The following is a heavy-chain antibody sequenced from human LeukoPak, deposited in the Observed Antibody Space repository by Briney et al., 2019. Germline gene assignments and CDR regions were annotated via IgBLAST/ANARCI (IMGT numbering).Heavy chain of an antibody. D-gene: IGHD2-8*01. J-gene: IGHJ5*02. Sequence: SETLSLTCAVYGGSFSGYYWSWIRQPPGKGLEWIGEINHSGGTNYNPSLKSRVTISVDTSKNQFSLKLSSVTAADTAVYYCARGRRSVLMVYAKYNWFDPWGQGTLVTVSS. V-gene: IGHV4-34*01. CDR3: ARGRRSVLMVYAKYNWFDP. CDR2: INHSGGT. CDR1: GGSFSGYY.